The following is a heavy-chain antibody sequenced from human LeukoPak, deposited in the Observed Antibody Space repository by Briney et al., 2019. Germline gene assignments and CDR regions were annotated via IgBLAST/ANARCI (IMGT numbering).Heavy chain of an antibody. CDR1: GYTFTSYD. J-gene: IGHJ6*03. Sequence: ASVKVSCKASGYTFTSYDINWVRQATGQGLEWTGWMNPNSGNTGYAQKFQGRVTITADKSTSTACMELSSLRSEDTAVYYCARAVVVVAATSHYYYYMDVWGKGTTVTVSS. D-gene: IGHD2-15*01. CDR3: ARAVVVVAATSHYYYYMDV. V-gene: IGHV1-8*03. CDR2: MNPNSGNT.